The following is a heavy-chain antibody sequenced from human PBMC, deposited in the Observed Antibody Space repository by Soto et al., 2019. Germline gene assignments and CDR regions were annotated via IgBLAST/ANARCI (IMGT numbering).Heavy chain of an antibody. CDR3: ARGEIAARTDY. Sequence: QVQLQESGPGLVKPSQTLSLTCTVSGGSISSGGYYWSWIRQHPGKGLEWIGCIYYSGSTYYNPYLKSRVTITVDTSKNQFSLKLSSVTAADTAVYYCARGEIAARTDYWGQGTLVTVSS. V-gene: IGHV4-31*03. CDR2: IYYSGST. D-gene: IGHD6-6*01. CDR1: GGSISSGGYY. J-gene: IGHJ4*02.